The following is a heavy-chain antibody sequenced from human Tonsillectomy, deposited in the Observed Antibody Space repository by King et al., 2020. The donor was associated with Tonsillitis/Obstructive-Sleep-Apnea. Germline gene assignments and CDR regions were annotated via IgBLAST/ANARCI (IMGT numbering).Heavy chain of an antibody. CDR1: GFTFDDYG. CDR2: INWNGGST. J-gene: IGHJ3*02. Sequence: QLVQSGGGVVRPGGSLRLSCAASGFTFDDYGMSWVRQAPGKGLEWVSGINWNGGSTGYADSVKGRFTISRDNAKNSLYLQMNSLRAEDTALYYCARLQGGWPSPDAFDIWGQGTMVTVSS. V-gene: IGHV3-20*04. CDR3: ARLQGGWPSPDAFDI. D-gene: IGHD3-16*01.